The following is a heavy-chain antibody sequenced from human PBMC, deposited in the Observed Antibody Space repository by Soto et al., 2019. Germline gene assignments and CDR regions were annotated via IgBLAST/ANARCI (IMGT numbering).Heavy chain of an antibody. V-gene: IGHV3-74*01. CDR1: GFTFSDHW. CDR3: ARGLRGAHGMDV. D-gene: IGHD2-21*02. Sequence: EVQLVESGGGLVQPGGSLRLSCAASGFTFSDHWIHWVRQGPGEGLVWVSRIKGDGSITNYADSVKGRFTISRDNAKNTVYLQINSLRVEDTALYYCARGLRGAHGMDVWGQGTTVTVSS. J-gene: IGHJ6*02. CDR2: IKGDGSIT.